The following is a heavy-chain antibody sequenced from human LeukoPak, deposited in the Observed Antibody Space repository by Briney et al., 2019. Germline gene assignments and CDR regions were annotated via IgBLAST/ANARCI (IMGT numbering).Heavy chain of an antibody. D-gene: IGHD2-8*01. CDR2: IYYTGST. Sequence: SETLSLTCTVSRGTISSSTYYWSWVRQPPGKGLEWIASIYYTGSTYYNPSLKSRVTISLDMSKNEFSLTMSSVTAADTAVYFCTAEKNGSPHYWGQGTQVTVSS. CDR3: TAEKNGSPHY. CDR1: RGTISSSTYY. J-gene: IGHJ4*02. V-gene: IGHV4-39*07.